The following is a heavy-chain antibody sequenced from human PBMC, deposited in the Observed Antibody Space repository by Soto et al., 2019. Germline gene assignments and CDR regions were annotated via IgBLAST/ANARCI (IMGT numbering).Heavy chain of an antibody. Sequence: QVQLVESGGYVVQPGKSLRLSCAASGFTFSSHAMHWVRQAPGKGLEWVAVISYDGSKIYYADSVKDRFTISRDNSKNTLYLQMNSLRAEDTAVYFCARDGEDVLRNIPGDAFDLWGQGTMVTVSS. J-gene: IGHJ3*01. CDR2: ISYDGSKI. CDR1: GFTFSSHA. D-gene: IGHD3-3*01. CDR3: ARDGEDVLRNIPGDAFDL. V-gene: IGHV3-30-3*01.